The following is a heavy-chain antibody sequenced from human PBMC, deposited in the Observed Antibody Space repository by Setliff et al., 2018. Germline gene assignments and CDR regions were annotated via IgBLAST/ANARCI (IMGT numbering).Heavy chain of an antibody. CDR2: IYYSGST. Sequence: SETLSLTCTVSGGSISSSSYYWGWIRQPPGKGLEWIGSIYYSGSTYYNPSLKSRVTISVGTSKNQFSLKLSSVTAADTAVYYCARGGKILEWLYAHDYWGQGTLVTVSS. CDR3: ARGGKILEWLYAHDY. J-gene: IGHJ4*01. D-gene: IGHD3-3*01. V-gene: IGHV4-39*07. CDR1: GGSISSSSYY.